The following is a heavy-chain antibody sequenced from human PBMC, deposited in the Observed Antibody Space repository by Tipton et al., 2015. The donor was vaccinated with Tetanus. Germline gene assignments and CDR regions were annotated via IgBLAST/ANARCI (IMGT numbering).Heavy chain of an antibody. CDR1: GFTFDAYA. Sequence: SLRLSCAASGFTFDAYAMHWVRQAPGKGLEWVSGISWNSGSIGYADSVKGRFTISRDNAKNSLYLQVNSLRAEDTALYYCARVAVAGIYYFDYWGQGTLVTVSS. CDR2: ISWNSGSI. D-gene: IGHD6-19*01. V-gene: IGHV3-9*01. CDR3: ARVAVAGIYYFDY. J-gene: IGHJ4*02.